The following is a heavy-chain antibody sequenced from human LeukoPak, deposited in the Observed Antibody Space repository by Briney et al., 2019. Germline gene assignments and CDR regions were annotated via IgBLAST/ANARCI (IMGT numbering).Heavy chain of an antibody. Sequence: GGSLRLSCAASGFTFSSYWMHWVRQAPGKGLVWVSRINSDGSSTSYADSVKGRFTISRDNSKNTLYLQMNSLRAEDTAVYYCAKDPVGDSSGWYVYDYWGQGTLVTVSS. V-gene: IGHV3-74*01. CDR2: INSDGSST. D-gene: IGHD6-19*01. CDR1: GFTFSSYW. CDR3: AKDPVGDSSGWYVYDY. J-gene: IGHJ4*02.